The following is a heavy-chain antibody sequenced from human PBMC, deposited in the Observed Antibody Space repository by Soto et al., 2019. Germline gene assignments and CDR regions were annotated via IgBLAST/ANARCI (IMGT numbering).Heavy chain of an antibody. D-gene: IGHD3-22*01. CDR3: ARFGLHYYDTTGYYQPFDY. CDR1: GFTFSDYY. V-gene: IGHV3-11*04. J-gene: IGHJ4*02. Sequence: GGSLRLSCAASGFTFSDYYMSWIRQAPGKGLEWVSYISSSGSTIYYADSVEGRFTISRDNARNSLYLQMNSLRDEDTAVYYCARFGLHYYDTTGYYQPFDYWGQGTLVTVSS. CDR2: ISSSGSTI.